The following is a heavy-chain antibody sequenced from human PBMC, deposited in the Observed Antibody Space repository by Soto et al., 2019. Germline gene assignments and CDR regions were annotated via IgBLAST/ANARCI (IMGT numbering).Heavy chain of an antibody. CDR3: ARPSSIAAGDFDY. CDR2: IYYSGST. D-gene: IGHD6-6*01. J-gene: IGHJ4*02. V-gene: IGHV4-39*01. Sequence: PSETLSLACTVSVGSISSSSYYWGWILQPPGKGLEWIGSIYYSGSTYYNPSLKSRVTISVDTSKNQFSLKLSSVTAADTAVYYCARPSSIAAGDFDYWGQGTLVTVSS. CDR1: VGSISSSSYY.